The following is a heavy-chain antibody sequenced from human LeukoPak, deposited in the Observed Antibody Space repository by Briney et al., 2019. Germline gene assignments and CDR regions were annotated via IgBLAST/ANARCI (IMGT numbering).Heavy chain of an antibody. CDR2: INNDGSTT. CDR3: ARDRGWYDY. J-gene: IGHJ4*02. V-gene: IGHV3-74*01. Sequence: PGGSLRLSCAASGFTFSSYWMHWVRQAPGKGLVWVSHINNDGSTTNYADSVKGRFTISRDNAKNSLYLQMNSLRAEDTAVYYCARDRGWYDYWGQGTLVTVSS. D-gene: IGHD6-19*01. CDR1: GFTFSSYW.